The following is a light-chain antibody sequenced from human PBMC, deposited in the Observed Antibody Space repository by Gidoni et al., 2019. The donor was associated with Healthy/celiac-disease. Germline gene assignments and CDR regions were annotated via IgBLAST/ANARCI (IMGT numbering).Light chain of an antibody. CDR1: QSISSSY. CDR3: QQYGSSPIFT. Sequence: EIVLTQSQGTLSLSQGERATLSCRASQSISSSYLAWYQQKPGQAPRLLIYGSSPRATGIPDRFSGSWSGTDFTLTISRLEPEDFAVYYCQQYGSSPIFTFGPGTKVDIK. J-gene: IGKJ3*01. CDR2: GSS. V-gene: IGKV3-20*01.